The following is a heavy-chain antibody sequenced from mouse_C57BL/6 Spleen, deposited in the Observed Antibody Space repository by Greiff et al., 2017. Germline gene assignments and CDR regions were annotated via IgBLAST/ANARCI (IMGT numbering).Heavy chain of an antibody. J-gene: IGHJ2*01. V-gene: IGHV1-69*01. CDR3: AREGYGSNHLYYLDY. Sequence: QVQLQQPGAELVMPGASVKLSCKASGYTFTSYWMHWVKQRPGQGLEWIGEIDPSDGYTNYNQKFKGKSTLTVDKSSSTAYMQLSSLTSEDSAVXCCAREGYGSNHLYYLDYWGQGTTLTVSS. D-gene: IGHD1-1*01. CDR1: GYTFTSYW. CDR2: IDPSDGYT.